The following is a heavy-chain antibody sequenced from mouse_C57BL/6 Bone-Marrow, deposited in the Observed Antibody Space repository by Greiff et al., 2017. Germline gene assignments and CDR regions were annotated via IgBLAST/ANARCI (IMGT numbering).Heavy chain of an antibody. CDR1: GFNIKDDY. J-gene: IGHJ2*01. Sequence: EVQLQQSGAELVRPGASVKLSCTASGFNIKDDYMHWVKQRPEQGLEWIGWIDPENGDTEYASKFQGKATITADTSSNTAYMQLSSLTSEDTAVYYCTTGLYYYVSKDYWGQGITLTVSS. V-gene: IGHV14-4*01. D-gene: IGHD1-1*01. CDR2: IDPENGDT. CDR3: TTGLYYYVSKDY.